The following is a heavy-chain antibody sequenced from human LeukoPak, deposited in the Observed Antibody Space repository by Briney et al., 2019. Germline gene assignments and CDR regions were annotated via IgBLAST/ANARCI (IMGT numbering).Heavy chain of an antibody. CDR1: GFTFSSYA. Sequence: GGSLRLSCAASGFTFSSYAMTWVRQAPGKGLEWVSAISGSGGSTYYADSVKGRFTISRDNSKNTLYLQMNSLRAEDTALYYCAKDIWEGYSYGGGAFDIWGQGTMVTVSS. D-gene: IGHD5-18*01. J-gene: IGHJ3*02. CDR2: ISGSGGST. CDR3: AKDIWEGYSYGGGAFDI. V-gene: IGHV3-23*01.